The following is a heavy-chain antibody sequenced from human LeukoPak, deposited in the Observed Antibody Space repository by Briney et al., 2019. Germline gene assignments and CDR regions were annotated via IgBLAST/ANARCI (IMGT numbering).Heavy chain of an antibody. CDR2: IRYDGSNK. V-gene: IGHV3-30*02. CDR1: GFTFSSYG. Sequence: GGSLRLSCAASGFTFSSYGMHWVRQAPGKGLEWVAFIRYDGSNKYHADSVKGRFTISRDNSKNTLYLQMNSLRAEDTAVYYCARRFGELFGYYMDVWGEGTTVTISS. D-gene: IGHD3-10*01. CDR3: ARRFGELFGYYMDV. J-gene: IGHJ6*03.